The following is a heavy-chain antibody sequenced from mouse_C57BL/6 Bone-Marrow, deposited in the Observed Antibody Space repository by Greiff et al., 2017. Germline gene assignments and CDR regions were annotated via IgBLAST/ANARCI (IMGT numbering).Heavy chain of an antibody. J-gene: IGHJ2*01. V-gene: IGHV1-81*01. D-gene: IGHD1-1*01. CDR2: IDPRSGNT. CDR1: GYTFTSYG. CDR3: TRVRTVVADY. Sequence: VQLQESGAELARPGASVKLSCKASGYTFTSYGISWVKQRTGQGLEWIGEIDPRSGNTYYNEKFKGKATMTADKSSNTAYMELRSLTSEDSAVYYCTRVRTVVADYWGQGTTLTVSS.